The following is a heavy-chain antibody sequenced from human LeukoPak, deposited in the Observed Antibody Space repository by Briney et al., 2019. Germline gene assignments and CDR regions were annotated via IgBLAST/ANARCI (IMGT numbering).Heavy chain of an antibody. CDR1: GFTVSNAW. CDR3: TTERSDRGAFDI. CDR2: IKSKSDGGTT. D-gene: IGHD3-22*01. Sequence: KPGGSLRLSCAASGFTVSNAWMSWVRQAPGKGLEWVGRIKSKSDGGTTDDAAPVKGRFTISRDDSKNTLYLQMNSLKTEDTAVYYCTTERSDRGAFDIWGQGTMVTVSS. V-gene: IGHV3-15*01. J-gene: IGHJ3*02.